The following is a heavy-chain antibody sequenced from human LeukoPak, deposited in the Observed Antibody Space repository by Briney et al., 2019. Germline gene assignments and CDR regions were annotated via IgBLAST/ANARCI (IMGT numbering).Heavy chain of an antibody. J-gene: IGHJ5*02. CDR3: TTDNERITMIVVVP. V-gene: IGHV1-69*06. CDR1: GGTFSSYA. D-gene: IGHD3-22*01. CDR2: IIPIFGTA. Sequence: GASVKVSCKASGGTFSSYAISWVRQAPGQGLEWMGGIIPIFGTANYAQKFQGRVTITADKSTSTAYMELSSLRSEDTAVYYCTTDNERITMIVVVPWGQGTLVTVSS.